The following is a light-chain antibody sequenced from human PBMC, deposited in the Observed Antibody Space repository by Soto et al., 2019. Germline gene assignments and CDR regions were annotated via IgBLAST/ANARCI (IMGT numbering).Light chain of an antibody. CDR2: QDS. Sequence: SYELNQTPSVSVSPGQTASITCSGDKLGDKYACWYQQKPGQSPVLVIYQDSKRPSGIPERFSGSNSGNTATLTISGTQAMDEADYYCQAWDSSTAPYVFVTGTNVTVL. J-gene: IGLJ1*01. V-gene: IGLV3-1*01. CDR1: KLGDKY. CDR3: QAWDSSTAPYV.